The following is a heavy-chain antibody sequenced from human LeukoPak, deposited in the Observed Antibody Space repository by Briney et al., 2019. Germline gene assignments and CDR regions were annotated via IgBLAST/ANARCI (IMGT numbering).Heavy chain of an antibody. CDR3: ARDPNNSSGWFVDY. CDR1: GGTFSSYA. V-gene: IGHV1-2*06. Sequence: ASVKLSCKASGGTFSSYAISWVRQAPGQGLEWMGRINPNSGGTNYAQKFQGRVTMTRDTSISTAYMELSRLRSDDTAVYYCARDPNNSSGWFVDYWGQGTLVTVSS. CDR2: INPNSGGT. J-gene: IGHJ4*02. D-gene: IGHD6-19*01.